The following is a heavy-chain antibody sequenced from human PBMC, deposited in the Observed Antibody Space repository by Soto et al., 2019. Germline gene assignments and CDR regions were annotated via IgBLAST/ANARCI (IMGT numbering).Heavy chain of an antibody. V-gene: IGHV3-23*01. J-gene: IGHJ4*02. Sequence: EVQLLESGGGLVQPGGSLRLSCAASGFTFTSYAMSWVRQAPGKGLEWVSAISGSDGSTYYADSVKGRFTISRDNSKNSLYLQMNSLRAEDTALYYCAKDSSGWYRGDFDYWGQGTLVTVSS. CDR2: ISGSDGST. CDR1: GFTFTSYA. CDR3: AKDSSGWYRGDFDY. D-gene: IGHD6-19*01.